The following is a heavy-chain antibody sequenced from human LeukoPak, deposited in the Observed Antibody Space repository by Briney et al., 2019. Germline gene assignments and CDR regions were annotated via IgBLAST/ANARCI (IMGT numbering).Heavy chain of an antibody. D-gene: IGHD6-19*01. J-gene: IGHJ4*02. CDR1: GFTLSSYA. CDR2: FSDNGGST. V-gene: IGHV3-23*01. CDR3: AKGVVAVAGLFDY. Sequence: GGSLRLSCAASGFTLSSYAMSWVRQAPGMGLEWVSTFSDNGGSTYYADSVKGRFTISRVNSKNTLYLQINSLRAEDTAVYYCAKGVVAVAGLFDYWGQGTLVTVSS.